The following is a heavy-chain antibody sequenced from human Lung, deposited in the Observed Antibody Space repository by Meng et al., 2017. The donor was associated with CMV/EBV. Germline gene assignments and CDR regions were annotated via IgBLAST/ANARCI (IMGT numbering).Heavy chain of an antibody. J-gene: IGHJ4*02. CDR3: ARGPESEGILDYFGY. Sequence: XVXVSXXASGGTFDNCALGWVRHAPGQGLEWVGGIIPISATPNYAQRFQGRVTITTDESMSTTYMELSSLSSEDTAMYYCARGPESEGILDYFGYWGQGTXVTVSS. CDR2: IIPISATP. CDR1: GGTFDNCA. V-gene: IGHV1-69*05. D-gene: IGHD3-10*01.